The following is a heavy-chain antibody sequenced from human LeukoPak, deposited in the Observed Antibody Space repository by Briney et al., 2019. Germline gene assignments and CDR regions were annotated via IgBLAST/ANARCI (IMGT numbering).Heavy chain of an antibody. Sequence: GRSLRLSCAASGFTFSSYDMHWVRQAPGKGLEWVSYISSSSSTIYYADSVKGRFTISRDNAKNSLYLQMNSLRAEDTAVYYCATPTTKGGGDPGDYWGQGTLVTVSS. V-gene: IGHV3-48*01. CDR1: GFTFSSYD. CDR3: ATPTTKGGGDPGDY. D-gene: IGHD3-16*01. CDR2: ISSSSSTI. J-gene: IGHJ4*02.